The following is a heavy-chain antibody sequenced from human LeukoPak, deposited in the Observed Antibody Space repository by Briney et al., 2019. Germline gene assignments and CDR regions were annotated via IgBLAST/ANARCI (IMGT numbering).Heavy chain of an antibody. J-gene: IGHJ4*02. CDR3: ARLSAMPPNDFDY. CDR2: IFHSGSFIFHRGST. CDR1: GGSISSYY. D-gene: IGHD2-2*01. V-gene: IGHV4-59*08. Sequence: SETLSLTCIVSGGSISSYYWSWIRQPPGKGLEWIGYIFHSGSFIFHRGSTNYNPSLKSRVTVSIDTSKNQFSLKLTSVTAADTAVYYCARLSAMPPNDFDYRGQGTLVTVSS.